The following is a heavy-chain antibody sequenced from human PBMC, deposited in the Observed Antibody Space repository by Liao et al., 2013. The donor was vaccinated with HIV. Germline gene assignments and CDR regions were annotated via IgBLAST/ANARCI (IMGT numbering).Heavy chain of an antibody. CDR1: GGSISSSSYY. Sequence: QLQLQESGPGLVKPSETLSLTCTVSGGSISSSSYYWGWIRQPPGKGLEWIGSIYYIGSTYYNPSLKTRVTISVDTSKNQFSLKLSSVTVADTAVYFCARGTGYYNRDYFDYVGPGNPGPPSP. V-gene: IGHV4-39*07. J-gene: IGHJ4*02. CDR2: IYYIGST. D-gene: IGHD3-9*01. CDR3: ARGTGYYNRDYFDY.